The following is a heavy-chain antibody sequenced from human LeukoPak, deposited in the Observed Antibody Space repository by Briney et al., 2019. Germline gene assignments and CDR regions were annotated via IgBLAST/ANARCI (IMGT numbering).Heavy chain of an antibody. V-gene: IGHV3-11*01. Sequence: GGSLRLSCAASGFTFSDYYMSWIRQAPGKGLEWVSYIGTSGSTVYYADSVKGRFTISRDNAENSLYLQMNSLRAEDTAVYFCARFMSAYFDYWGQGTLVTVSS. CDR2: IGTSGSTV. CDR1: GFTFSDYY. J-gene: IGHJ4*02. D-gene: IGHD3-10*02. CDR3: ARFMSAYFDY.